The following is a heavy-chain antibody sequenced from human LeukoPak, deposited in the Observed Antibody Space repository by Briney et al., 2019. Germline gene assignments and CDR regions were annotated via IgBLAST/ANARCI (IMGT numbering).Heavy chain of an antibody. V-gene: IGHV3-23*01. D-gene: IGHD2-2*01. J-gene: IGHJ3*02. CDR1: GFTFSSYA. CDR2: VSGSGAGT. Sequence: PGGSLRLSCTASGFTFSSYAMSWVRQAPGKGLEWVSAVSGSGAGTYYADSVKGRFTISRDNSKNTLHLQMNSLRADDTAVYYCAKDIQYCRSTSCYGHDAFDIWGQGTMVTVSS. CDR3: AKDIQYCRSTSCYGHDAFDI.